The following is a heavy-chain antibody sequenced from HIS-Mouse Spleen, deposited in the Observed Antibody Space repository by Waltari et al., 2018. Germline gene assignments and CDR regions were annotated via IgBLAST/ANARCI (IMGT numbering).Heavy chain of an antibody. V-gene: IGHV4-39*07. CDR2: IYYCGST. Sequence: QLQLQESGPGLVKPSETLSLTCTVSGGSISSSSYYWGWIRQPPGKGLDWIGSIYYCGSTYYNPSLKSRVTISVDTSKNQFSLKLSSVTAADTAVYYCAREIPYSSSWYDWYFDLWGRGTLVTVSS. D-gene: IGHD6-13*01. CDR1: GGSISSSSYY. J-gene: IGHJ2*01. CDR3: AREIPYSSSWYDWYFDL.